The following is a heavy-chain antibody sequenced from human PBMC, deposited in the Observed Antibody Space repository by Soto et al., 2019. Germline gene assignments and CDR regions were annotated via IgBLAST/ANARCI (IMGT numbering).Heavy chain of an antibody. Sequence: QVHLVQSGAEVKKPGASVKVSCKGSGYGFTTYGITWGRQAPGQGLDWMAWISAHNGNTNYAQKLQGRVTVTRDTSTSTAYMELRSLRSDDTAVYYCARGRYGDYWGQGALVTVSS. D-gene: IGHD1-1*01. CDR3: ARGRYGDY. V-gene: IGHV1-18*01. CDR1: GYGFTTYG. CDR2: ISAHNGNT. J-gene: IGHJ4*02.